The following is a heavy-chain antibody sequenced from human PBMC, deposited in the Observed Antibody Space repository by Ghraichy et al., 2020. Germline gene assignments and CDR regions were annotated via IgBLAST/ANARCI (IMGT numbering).Heavy chain of an antibody. CDR2: INPGNGNT. V-gene: IGHV1-3*01. CDR3: ARDYDYIWGTWSRYFEF. J-gene: IGHJ4*01. D-gene: IGHD3-16*01. CDR1: GYTFTNHA. Sequence: ASVKVSCKASGYTFTNHAMHWVRQAPGQGLEWMGWINPGNGNTKYSQNFQGRVTITRDTFATTAYMELSSLTSEDTAVYYCARDYDYIWGTWSRYFEFWGQGSLVIVSS.